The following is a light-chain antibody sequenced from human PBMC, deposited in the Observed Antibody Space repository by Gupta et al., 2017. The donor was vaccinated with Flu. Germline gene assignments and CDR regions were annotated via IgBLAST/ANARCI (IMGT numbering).Light chain of an antibody. Sequence: QSVLTQPPSVSGAPGQRVSISCTGHSSNIGAVYEVHWYQRLPGTAPKLLIYGNNNRPSGVPDRFSGSKSGASASLAITGLQAEDEADYYCQSYDSSLSGVVFGGGTKLTVL. CDR3: QSYDSSLSGVV. CDR1: SSNIGAVYE. CDR2: GNN. V-gene: IGLV1-40*01. J-gene: IGLJ2*01.